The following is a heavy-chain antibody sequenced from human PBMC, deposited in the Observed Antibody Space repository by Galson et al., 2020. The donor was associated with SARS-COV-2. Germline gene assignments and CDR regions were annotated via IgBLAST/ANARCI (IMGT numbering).Heavy chain of an antibody. CDR2: IIPILGIV. Sequence: ASVKVSCKASGDIFSSYPITWVRQAPGQGLEWMGRIIPILGIVNNAQKFQGRVTITADKSTSAAYMELSSLSSEDTAVYYCARVRGSSNFPGFLGAFDIWGQGTVVIVSS. V-gene: IGHV1-69*04. CDR3: ARVRGSSNFPGFLGAFDI. CDR1: GDIFSSYP. J-gene: IGHJ3*02. D-gene: IGHD2-2*01.